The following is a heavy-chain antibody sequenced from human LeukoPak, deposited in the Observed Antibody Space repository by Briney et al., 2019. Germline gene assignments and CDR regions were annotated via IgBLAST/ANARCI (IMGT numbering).Heavy chain of an antibody. CDR1: GYTFTRYD. J-gene: IGHJ3*02. Sequence: ASVKVSCKASGYTFTRYDINWVRQATGQGLEWMGWMNPNSGNTGYAQKFQGRVTITRNTSISTAYMELSSQRSEDTAVYYCASVGGLYSSYAFDIWGQGTMVTVSS. V-gene: IGHV1-8*03. D-gene: IGHD5-12*01. CDR2: MNPNSGNT. CDR3: ASVGGLYSSYAFDI.